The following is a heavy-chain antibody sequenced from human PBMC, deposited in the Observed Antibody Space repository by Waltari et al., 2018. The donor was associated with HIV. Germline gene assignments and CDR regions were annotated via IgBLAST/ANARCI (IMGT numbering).Heavy chain of an antibody. V-gene: IGHV3-7*04. J-gene: IGHJ4*02. CDR2: IKQDGSEK. CDR3: ARPIGRGQDY. CDR1: GFTFSSYW. Sequence: EVQLVESGGGLVQPGGSLRLSCAASGFTFSSYWLSWVRQAPGKGLEWVANIKQDGSEKNYVDSVKGRFTISRDNAKNSLYLQMNSLRVEDTAVYYCARPIGRGQDYWGQGTLVTVSS.